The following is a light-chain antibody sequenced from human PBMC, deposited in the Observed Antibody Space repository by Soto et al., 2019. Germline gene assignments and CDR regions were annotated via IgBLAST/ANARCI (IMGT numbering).Light chain of an antibody. CDR3: QQYGNSPIT. Sequence: EMVLTLSRSTLSWSAWEIAALSSMASRSVSSYLAWYQQKPGQAPSLLIYDASNRSTGIPARFSGSGSGTDFTLPITPLEPEDSAVYFCQQYGNSPITFGQGTRLEI. CDR1: RSVSSY. V-gene: IGKV3-11*01. J-gene: IGKJ5*01. CDR2: DAS.